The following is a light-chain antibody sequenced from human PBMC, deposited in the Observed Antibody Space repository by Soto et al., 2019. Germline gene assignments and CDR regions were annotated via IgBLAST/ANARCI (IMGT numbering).Light chain of an antibody. CDR3: CSYAGSYTLV. V-gene: IGLV2-23*01. CDR2: EDS. CDR1: SSDVGSYNL. J-gene: IGLJ3*02. Sequence: QSALTQPASVSGSPGQSITISCTGTSSDVGSYNLVSWYQQHPGKAPKLMIYEDSKRPSGVSNRFSGSKSGKTASLTISGLQAEDEADYYCCSYAGSYTLVFGGGTKLTVL.